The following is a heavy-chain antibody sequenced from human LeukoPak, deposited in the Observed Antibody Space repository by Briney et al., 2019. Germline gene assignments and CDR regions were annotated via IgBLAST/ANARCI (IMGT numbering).Heavy chain of an antibody. CDR1: GYNFINYG. D-gene: IGHD1-14*01. CDR2: ISTYNGNS. J-gene: IGHJ4*02. Sequence: ASVKVSCKASGYNFINYGISWVRQAPGQGLDWMGWISTYNGNSIYAQKFQGRVTMTTDTSTSIGYMDLRSLTSDDTAVYYCARVARTAVGIRYYFDEWGQGTPVSVSS. CDR3: ARVARTAVGIRYYFDE. V-gene: IGHV1-18*01.